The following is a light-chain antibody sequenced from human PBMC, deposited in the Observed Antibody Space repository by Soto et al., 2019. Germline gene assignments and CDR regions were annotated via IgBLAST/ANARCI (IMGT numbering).Light chain of an antibody. J-gene: IGLJ1*01. CDR3: SSYTSSSTYV. CDR1: SSDVGGSNG. CDR2: DVS. Sequence: QSVLTQPPSVSGSPGQSVAISRTGTSSDVGGSNGVSWYQQPPGTAPKLIIYDVSNRPSGVPDRFSGSKSGNTASLIISGPQAEDEGDYYCSSYTSSSTYVFGTGTKVTVL. V-gene: IGLV2-18*02.